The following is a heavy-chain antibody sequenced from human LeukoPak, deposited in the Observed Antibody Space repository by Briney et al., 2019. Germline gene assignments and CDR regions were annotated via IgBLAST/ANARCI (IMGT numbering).Heavy chain of an antibody. V-gene: IGHV4-59*01. D-gene: IGHD1-26*01. CDR2: IHYSGGT. CDR3: ARVSRWAEAIDY. Sequence: SETLSLTCTVSGGSITSYYWNWIRQPPGKGLEWIGYIHYSGGTDYHPSVNSRVTMSVDTSKNQFSLRLTSVTAADTAVYYCARVSRWAEAIDYWGQGTLVTVSS. J-gene: IGHJ4*02. CDR1: GGSITSYY.